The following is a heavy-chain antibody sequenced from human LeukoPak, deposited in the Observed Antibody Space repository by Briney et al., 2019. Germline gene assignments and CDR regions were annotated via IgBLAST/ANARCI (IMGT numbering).Heavy chain of an antibody. D-gene: IGHD3-22*01. J-gene: IGHJ4*02. CDR3: AKDSFFYDSSGSGTFDY. V-gene: IGHV3-30*02. CDR1: GFAFNNYG. Sequence: PGGSLRLSCAASGFAFNNYGMHWVRQAPGKGLEWVAFIRYDGVNNYYADSVKGRFTISRDISKNTLYLQMNSLRAVDTAVYYSAKDSFFYDSSGSGTFDYWGQGTLVTVSS. CDR2: IRYDGVNN.